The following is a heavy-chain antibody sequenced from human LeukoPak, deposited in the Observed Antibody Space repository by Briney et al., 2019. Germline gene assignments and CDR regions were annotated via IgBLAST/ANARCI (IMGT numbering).Heavy chain of an antibody. CDR3: ARETYSGYDYRVFDY. J-gene: IGHJ4*02. CDR1: GGSISSYY. D-gene: IGHD5-12*01. CDR2: IYYSGST. Sequence: PSETLSLTCTVSGGSISSYYWSWIRQPPGKGLEWIGYIYYSGSTNYNPSLKSRVTISIDTSKNQFSLKLSSVTAADTAVYYCARETYSGYDYRVFDYWGQGTLVTVSS. V-gene: IGHV4-59*01.